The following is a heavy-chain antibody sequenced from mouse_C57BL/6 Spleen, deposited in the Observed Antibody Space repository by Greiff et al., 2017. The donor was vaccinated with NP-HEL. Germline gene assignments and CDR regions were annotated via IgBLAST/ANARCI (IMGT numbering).Heavy chain of an antibody. D-gene: IGHD2-4*01. Sequence: QVQLKESGPGLVQPSQSLSITCTVSGFSLTSYGVHWVRQSPGKGLEWLGVIWRGGSTDYTAAFMSRLSITKDNSKSQVFFKMNSLQADDTAIYYCAKNSGLREYYFDYWGQGTTLTVSS. CDR2: IWRGGST. CDR3: AKNSGLREYYFDY. J-gene: IGHJ2*01. CDR1: GFSLTSYG. V-gene: IGHV2-5*01.